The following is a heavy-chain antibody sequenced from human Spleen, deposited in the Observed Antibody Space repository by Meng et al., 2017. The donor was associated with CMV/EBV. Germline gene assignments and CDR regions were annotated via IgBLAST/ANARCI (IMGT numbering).Heavy chain of an antibody. CDR1: GFTCNDCG. Sequence: GGSLRLSCKLSGFTCNDCGVGWVRHGPGKGLEWVSTIDASGSDTHYADSVKGRFTISRDNSKNTLYLQMNSLRAEDTALYYCAKDITYYDFSGMDVWGQGTTVTVSS. J-gene: IGHJ6*02. CDR3: AKDITYYDFSGMDV. CDR2: IDASGSDT. D-gene: IGHD3-3*01. V-gene: IGHV3-23*01.